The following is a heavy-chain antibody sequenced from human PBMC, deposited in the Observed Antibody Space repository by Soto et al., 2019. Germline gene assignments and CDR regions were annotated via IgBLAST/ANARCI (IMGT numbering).Heavy chain of an antibody. D-gene: IGHD1-26*01. Sequence: QVQLVESGGGVVQPGRSLRLSCAASGFTFSSYAMHWVRQAPGKGLEWVAVISYDGSNKYYADSVKGRFTISRDNSKNTLYLQMNSLRAEDTAVYYCARGVGATTTYFQHWGQGTLVTVSS. V-gene: IGHV3-30-3*01. CDR3: ARGVGATTTYFQH. J-gene: IGHJ1*01. CDR1: GFTFSSYA. CDR2: ISYDGSNK.